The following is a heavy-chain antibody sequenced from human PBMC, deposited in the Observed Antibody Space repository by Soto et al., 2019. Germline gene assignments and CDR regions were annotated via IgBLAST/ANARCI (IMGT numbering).Heavy chain of an antibody. CDR3: ATGGNKDGYNFYHGMDV. V-gene: IGHV1-69*01. CDR1: GGIFTNNA. D-gene: IGHD5-18*01. Sequence: QVQVVQSGAEVKKPGSSVKVSCKVSGGIFTNNAISWVRQAPGQGLEWLGGVIPAFDTAYYAQIFRGKLRISADVATTTAYMELSGLTSADTAVYCWATGGNKDGYNFYHGMDVWGQGTTVTVS. J-gene: IGHJ6*02. CDR2: VIPAFDTA.